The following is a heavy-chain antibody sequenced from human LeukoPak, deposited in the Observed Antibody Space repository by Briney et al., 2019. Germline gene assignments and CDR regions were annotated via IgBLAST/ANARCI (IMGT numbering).Heavy chain of an antibody. Sequence: GGSLRLSCAASGFTFSSYGMHWVRQAPGKGLEWVAVISYDGSNKYYADSVKGRFTISRDNSKNTLYLQMNSLRAEDTAVYYCARDRSHCSSTSCYYYYGMDVWGKGTTVTVSS. CDR2: ISYDGSNK. V-gene: IGHV3-30*03. CDR3: ARDRSHCSSTSCYYYYGMDV. D-gene: IGHD2-2*01. J-gene: IGHJ6*04. CDR1: GFTFSSYG.